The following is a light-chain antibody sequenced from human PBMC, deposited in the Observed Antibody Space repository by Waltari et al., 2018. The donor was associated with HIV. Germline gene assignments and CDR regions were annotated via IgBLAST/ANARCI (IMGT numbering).Light chain of an antibody. CDR2: DTT. Sequence: AVVSPEPALTVSPGGTVTPTRGSSTGGVTSGHYLYGFQQKPGQAPSTLIYDTTNRHSGVPARFSGSLLGDNAVLTLSGAQPEDEAQYYCLPSYGNRRPGVFGGGTSLTVL. CDR1: TGGVTSGHY. J-gene: IGLJ3*02. CDR3: LPSYGNRRPGV. V-gene: IGLV7-46*01.